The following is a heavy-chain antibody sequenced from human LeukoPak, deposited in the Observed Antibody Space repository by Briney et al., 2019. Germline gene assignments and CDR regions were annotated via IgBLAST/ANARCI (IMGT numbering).Heavy chain of an antibody. J-gene: IGHJ4*02. CDR2: IYSGGST. V-gene: IGHV3-66*01. Sequence: GGSLRLSCAASGFTVSSNYMSWVRQAPGKGLEWVSVIYSGGSTYYADSVKGRFTISRDNSKNTLYLKMNSRRAEDTAVYYCARGRGGYSSSWFDYWGEGTLVTVSS. D-gene: IGHD6-13*01. CDR3: ARGRGGYSSSWFDY. CDR1: GFTVSSNY.